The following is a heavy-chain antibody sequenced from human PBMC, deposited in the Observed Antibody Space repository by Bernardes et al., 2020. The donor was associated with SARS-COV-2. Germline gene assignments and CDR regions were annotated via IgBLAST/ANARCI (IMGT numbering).Heavy chain of an antibody. CDR2: ISWNSGSI. Sequence: GGSLRLSCAASGFTFDDYAMHWVRQAPGKGLEWVSGISWNSGSIGYADSVKGRFTISRDNAKNSLYLQMNSLRAEDTALYYCATWSLYGSGSSNYKDYYYGMDVWGQGTTVTVSS. CDR3: ATWSLYGSGSSNYKDYYYGMDV. CDR1: GFTFDDYA. V-gene: IGHV3-9*01. D-gene: IGHD3-10*01. J-gene: IGHJ6*02.